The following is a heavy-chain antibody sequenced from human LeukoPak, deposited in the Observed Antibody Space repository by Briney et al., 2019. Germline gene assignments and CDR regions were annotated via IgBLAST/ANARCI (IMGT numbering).Heavy chain of an antibody. V-gene: IGHV4-34*01. CDR3: ARQTGSGLFILP. Sequence: SETLSLTCAVYGGSFSGYYWSWFRQPPGKGLERIGEINHSGSTNYNPSLKSRVTISVDTSKNQFSLRLTSVTAADTAVYYCARQTGSGLFILPGGQGTLVTVSS. J-gene: IGHJ4*02. CDR2: INHSGST. D-gene: IGHD3/OR15-3a*01. CDR1: GGSFSGYY.